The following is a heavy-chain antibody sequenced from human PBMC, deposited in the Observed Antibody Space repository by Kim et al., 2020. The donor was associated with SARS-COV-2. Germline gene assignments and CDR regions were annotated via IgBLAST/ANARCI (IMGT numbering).Heavy chain of an antibody. J-gene: IGHJ6*02. D-gene: IGHD2-15*01. Sequence: DTVQGRFAISRDNAKTTQYLQLNSMRAEETAVYYCARDISYVAAGDGMDVWGQGTTVTVSS. V-gene: IGHV3-21*01. CDR3: ARDISYVAAGDGMDV.